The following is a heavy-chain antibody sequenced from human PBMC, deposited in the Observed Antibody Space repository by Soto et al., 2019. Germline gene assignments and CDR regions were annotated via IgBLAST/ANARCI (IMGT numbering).Heavy chain of an antibody. CDR1: GGSISSGNY. Sequence: PSETLSLTCTVSGGSISSGNYWSWIRQSPDKGLEWLGYVFYGGTDYNPSLGGRVSMSVETSKSQFSLKLTSVTVADTAVYYCASYRGALYFESWGPGILVTVST. CDR3: ASYRGALYFES. V-gene: IGHV4-61*01. D-gene: IGHD3-16*01. CDR2: VFYGGT. J-gene: IGHJ4*02.